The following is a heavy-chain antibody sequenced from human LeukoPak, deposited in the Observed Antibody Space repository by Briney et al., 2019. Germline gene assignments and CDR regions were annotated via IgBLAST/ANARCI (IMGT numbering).Heavy chain of an antibody. CDR2: ISSSGSTM. D-gene: IGHD2-2*01. Sequence: GGSLRLSCAASGFTFSSYEMNWVRQAPGKGLEWVSYISSSGSTMYYADSVKGRFTISRDNAKNSLYLQMNSLRAEDTAVYYCARYLGYCSSTSCLWAFDYWGQGTLVTVSS. CDR1: GFTFSSYE. V-gene: IGHV3-48*03. CDR3: ARYLGYCSSTSCLWAFDY. J-gene: IGHJ4*02.